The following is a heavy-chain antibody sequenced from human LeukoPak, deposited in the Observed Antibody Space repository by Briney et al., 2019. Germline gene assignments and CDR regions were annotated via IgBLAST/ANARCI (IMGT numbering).Heavy chain of an antibody. CDR3: ARANYYDSSGYSPTTQYYFDY. D-gene: IGHD3-22*01. Sequence: SETLSLTCTVSGGSIRSYYWSWIRQPPGKGLEWIGEINHSGSTNYNPSLKSRVTISVDTSKNQFSLKLSSVTAADTAVYYCARANYYDSSGYSPTTQYYFDYWGQGTLVTVSS. CDR1: GGSIRSYY. CDR2: INHSGST. V-gene: IGHV4-34*01. J-gene: IGHJ4*02.